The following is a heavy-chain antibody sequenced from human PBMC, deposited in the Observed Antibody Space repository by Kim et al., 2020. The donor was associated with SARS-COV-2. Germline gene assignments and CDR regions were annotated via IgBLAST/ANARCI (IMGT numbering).Heavy chain of an antibody. D-gene: IGHD5-18*01. CDR1: GGSVSSGSYY. CDR2: IYYSGSI. J-gene: IGHJ6*02. V-gene: IGHV4-61*01. Sequence: SETLSLTCTVSGGSVSSGSYYWSWIRQPPGKGLEWIGYIYYSGSINYNPSLKSRVTISVDTSKNQFSLKLSSVTAADTAVYYCARGGYSYGYGMDVWGQGTTVTVSS. CDR3: ARGGYSYGYGMDV.